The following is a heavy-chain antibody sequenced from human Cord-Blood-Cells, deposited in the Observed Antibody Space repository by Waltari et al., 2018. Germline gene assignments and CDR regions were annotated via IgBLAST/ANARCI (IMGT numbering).Heavy chain of an antibody. Sequence: QVQLQQWGAGLLKPSETLSLTCAVYGGSFSGYSWSWIRQPPGKGLEWIGEINHSGSTNYNPSLKSRVTISVDTSKNQFSLKLSSVTAADTAVYYCARDPDCSGGSCYNYWGQGTLVTVSS. J-gene: IGHJ4*02. CDR2: INHSGST. CDR1: GGSFSGYS. V-gene: IGHV4-34*01. CDR3: ARDPDCSGGSCYNY. D-gene: IGHD2-15*01.